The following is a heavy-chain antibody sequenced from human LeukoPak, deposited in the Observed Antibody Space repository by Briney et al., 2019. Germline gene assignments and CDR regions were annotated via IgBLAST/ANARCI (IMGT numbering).Heavy chain of an antibody. CDR3: ARVPALGYCSGGSCSVS. CDR2: IKQDGSEK. J-gene: IGHJ5*02. CDR1: GFTFSSYW. Sequence: GGSLRLSCAASGFTFSSYWMSWVRQAPGKGLEWVANIKQDGSEKYYVDSVEGRFTISRDNAKNSLYLQMNSLRAEDTAVYYCARVPALGYCSGGSCSVSWGQGTLVTVSS. D-gene: IGHD2-15*01. V-gene: IGHV3-7*01.